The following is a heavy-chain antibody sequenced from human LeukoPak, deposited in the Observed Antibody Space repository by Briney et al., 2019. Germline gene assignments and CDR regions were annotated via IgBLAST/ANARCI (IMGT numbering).Heavy chain of an antibody. CDR1: GGSISSYY. J-gene: IGHJ4*02. D-gene: IGHD3-16*01. CDR3: ASRIGSRLDY. CDR2: IYYTGST. V-gene: IGHV4-59*01. Sequence: SETPSLTCTVSGGSISSYYWSWIRQPPGKGLEWIGYIYYTGSTNYNPSLKSRVTISVDTSKNQFSLRLSSVTAADTAVYYCASRIGSRLDYWGQGTLVTVSS.